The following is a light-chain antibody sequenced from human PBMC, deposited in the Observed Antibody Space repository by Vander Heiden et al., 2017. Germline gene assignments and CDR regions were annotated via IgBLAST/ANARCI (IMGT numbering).Light chain of an antibody. CDR1: SSDIGRYNY. J-gene: IGLJ1*01. CDR3: SSLSATSTLAYV. V-gene: IGLV2-14*01. Sequence: QSALAQPASVSGSPGQSITISCTGTSSDIGRYNYVSWYQQLPGRAPKLVIDDVSNRPSGISNRFSGSKSGNTASLTISGLQAEDEADYYCSSLSATSTLAYVFGSGTKVTVL. CDR2: DVS.